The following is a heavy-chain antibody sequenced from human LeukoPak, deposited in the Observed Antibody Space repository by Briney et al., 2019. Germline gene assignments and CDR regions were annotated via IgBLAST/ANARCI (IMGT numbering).Heavy chain of an antibody. V-gene: IGHV3-21*01. CDR1: GFTFSSYS. Sequence: GGSLRLSCAASGFTFSSYSMNWVRQAPGKGLEWVSSISSSSSYIYYADSVKGRFTISRDNAKNSLYLQMNSLRAEDTAVYCCAREKPALTYYYDSSGYYYFDYWGQGTLVTVSS. D-gene: IGHD3-22*01. CDR3: AREKPALTYYYDSSGYYYFDY. J-gene: IGHJ4*02. CDR2: ISSSSSYI.